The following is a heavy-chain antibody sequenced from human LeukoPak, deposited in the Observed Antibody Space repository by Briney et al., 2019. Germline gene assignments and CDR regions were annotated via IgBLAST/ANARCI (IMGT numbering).Heavy chain of an antibody. CDR3: ARGGPAPYYFYGMDV. Sequence: GGSLRLSCAASGFTFSSYDMRWVRQATGKGLEWVSAIGTAGDTYYPGSVKGRFTISRENAKNSLYLQMNSLRAGDTAVYYCARGGPAPYYFYGMDVWGQGTTVTVSS. J-gene: IGHJ6*02. D-gene: IGHD2-2*01. CDR2: IGTAGDT. CDR1: GFTFSSYD. V-gene: IGHV3-13*01.